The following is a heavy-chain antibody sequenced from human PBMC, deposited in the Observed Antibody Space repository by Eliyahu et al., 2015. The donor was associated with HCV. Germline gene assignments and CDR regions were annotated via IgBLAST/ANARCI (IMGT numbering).Heavy chain of an antibody. V-gene: IGHV1-8*01. CDR2: MNPNSGNT. CDR3: ARGPTTVTTYYYYYGMDV. CDR1: GYTFTSYD. D-gene: IGHD4-11*01. J-gene: IGHJ6*02. Sequence: QVQLVQSGTEVKKPGASVKVSCKASGYTFTSYDINWVRQATGQGLEWMGWMNPNSGNTGYAQKFQGRVTMTRNTSISTAYMELSSLRSEDTAVYYCARGPTTVTTYYYYYGMDVWGQGTTVTVSS.